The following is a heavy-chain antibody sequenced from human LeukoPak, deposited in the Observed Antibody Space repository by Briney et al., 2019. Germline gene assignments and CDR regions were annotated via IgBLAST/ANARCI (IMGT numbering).Heavy chain of an antibody. J-gene: IGHJ6*03. CDR2: IYYSGST. Sequence: PSETLSLTCTVSGGSISSSSYYWSWIRQPPGKGLEWIGYIYYSGSTNYNPSLKSRVTISVDTSKNQFSLKLSSVTAADTAVYYCARSLGCSGGSCYGPHYYYYMDVWGKGTTVTVSS. V-gene: IGHV4-61*01. D-gene: IGHD2-15*01. CDR1: GGSISSSSYY. CDR3: ARSLGCSGGSCYGPHYYYYMDV.